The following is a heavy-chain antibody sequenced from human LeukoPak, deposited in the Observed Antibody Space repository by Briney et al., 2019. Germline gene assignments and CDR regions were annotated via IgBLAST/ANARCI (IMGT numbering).Heavy chain of an antibody. CDR3: ARIFDRDI. CDR2: IHGIGST. V-gene: IGHV4-4*07. Sequence: PSETLSLTRTLSVGSLRDSYWSGVRHSAGTGRRWIGRIHGIGSTNYNPSLKSRVIMSLDTSKNQFSLRLSAVTAADTATYYCARIFDRDIWGQGTLVTVSP. D-gene: IGHD3-22*01. CDR1: VGSLRDSY. J-gene: IGHJ3*02.